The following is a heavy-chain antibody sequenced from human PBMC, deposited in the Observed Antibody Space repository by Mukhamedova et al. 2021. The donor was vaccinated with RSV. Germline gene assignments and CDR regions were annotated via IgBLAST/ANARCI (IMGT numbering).Heavy chain of an antibody. V-gene: IGHV4-30-4*01. CDR3: ARVQYYDILTGYYPGPDY. CDR2: IYYSGST. D-gene: IGHD3-9*01. J-gene: IGHJ4*02. Sequence: WEGLEWIGYIYYSGSTYYNPSLKSRVTISVDTSKNQFSLKLSSVTAADTAVYYCARVQYYDILTGYYPGPDYWGQGTLVTVSS.